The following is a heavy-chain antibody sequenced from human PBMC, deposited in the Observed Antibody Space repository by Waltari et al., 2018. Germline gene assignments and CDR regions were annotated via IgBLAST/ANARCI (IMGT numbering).Heavy chain of an antibody. Sequence: QVQLVQSGAEVKKPGASVKVSCKASAYRFPNNGVSWVRQAPGQGLEWMGWISGYNGNTKYARKLQGRVTMTTDTSTSTAYMELRSLRSDDAAVYYCAGSTSPLGYYYYGMDVWGQGTTVTVSS. CDR2: ISGYNGNT. D-gene: IGHD1-26*01. CDR3: AGSTSPLGYYYYGMDV. V-gene: IGHV1-18*04. CDR1: AYRFPNNG. J-gene: IGHJ6*02.